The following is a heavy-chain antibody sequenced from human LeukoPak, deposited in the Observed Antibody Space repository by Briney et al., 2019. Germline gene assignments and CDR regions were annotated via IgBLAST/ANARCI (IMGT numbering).Heavy chain of an antibody. J-gene: IGHJ4*02. CDR1: GGSISSSSYF. CDR3: ASSPYFDWLLRIDY. D-gene: IGHD3-9*01. CDR2: IYYSGST. V-gene: IGHV4-39*07. Sequence: SETLSLTCTVSGGSISSSSYFWGWIRQPPGKGLEWIGSIYYSGSTYYNPSLKSRVTISVDTSKNQFSLKLSSVTAADTAVYYCASSPYFDWLLRIDYWDQGTLVTVSS.